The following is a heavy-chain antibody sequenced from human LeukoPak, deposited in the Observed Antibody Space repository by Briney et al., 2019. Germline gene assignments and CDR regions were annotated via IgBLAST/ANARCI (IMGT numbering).Heavy chain of an antibody. J-gene: IGHJ6*02. D-gene: IGHD2-2*01. CDR3: ARDSSTSYYYYYYGMDV. V-gene: IGHV1-18*01. CDR2: ISAYNGNT. Sequence: ASVRVSCTASGYTFTSYGISWVRQAPGQGLEWMGWISAYNGNTNYAQKLQGRVTMTTDTSTSTAYMELRSLRSDDTAVYYCARDSSTSYYYYYYGMDVWGQGTTVTVSS. CDR1: GYTFTSYG.